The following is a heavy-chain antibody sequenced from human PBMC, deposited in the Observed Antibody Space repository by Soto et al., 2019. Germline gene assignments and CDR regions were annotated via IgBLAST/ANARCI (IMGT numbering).Heavy chain of an antibody. J-gene: IGHJ4*02. CDR2: ISDSGDST. D-gene: IGHD6-19*01. CDR1: GVTFSSYG. Sequence: PGGSLRLSCAASGVTFSSYGMSWVRQAPGKGLEWVSGISDSGDSTYYADSVKGRFAISRDNPKNTLYLQMNSLRAEDTAVYYCAKDSGWLARNWGQGTLVTVSS. CDR3: AKDSGWLARN. V-gene: IGHV3-23*01.